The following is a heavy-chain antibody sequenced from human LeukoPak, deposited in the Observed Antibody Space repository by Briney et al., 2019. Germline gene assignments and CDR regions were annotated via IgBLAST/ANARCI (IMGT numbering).Heavy chain of an antibody. CDR3: ARDPVDYYDSSGYRTGY. D-gene: IGHD3-22*01. CDR2: IYYSGST. CDR1: GGSISSGDYY. Sequence: SETLSLTCTVSGGSISSGDYYWRWIRQPPGKGLEWLGYIYYSGSTYYNPSLKSRVTISVDTSKNQFSLKLSSVTAADTAVYYCARDPVDYYDSSGYRTGYWGQGTLVTVSS. J-gene: IGHJ4*02. V-gene: IGHV4-30-4*08.